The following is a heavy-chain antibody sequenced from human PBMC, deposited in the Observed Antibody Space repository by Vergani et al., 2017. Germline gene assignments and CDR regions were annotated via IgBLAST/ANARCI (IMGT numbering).Heavy chain of an antibody. CDR3: ARGRDTDYYYYGMDV. J-gene: IGHJ6*02. CDR2: IYYSGST. CDR1: GGSISSGGYY. D-gene: IGHD5-18*01. V-gene: IGHV4-31*03. Sequence: QVQLQESGPGLVKPSQTLSLTCTVSGGSISSGGYYLSWIRQHPGKGLEWIGYIYYSGSTNYNPSLKSRVTISVDTSKNQFSLKLSSVTAADTAVYYCARGRDTDYYYYGMDVWGQGTTVTVSS.